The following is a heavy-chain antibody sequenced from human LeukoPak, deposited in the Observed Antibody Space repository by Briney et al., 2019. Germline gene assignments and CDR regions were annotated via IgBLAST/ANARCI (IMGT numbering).Heavy chain of an antibody. Sequence: SETLSLTCTVSGYFISSGYYWGWIRQPPGKGLQWIGSIHHSGSTYYNPSLKSRVTISVDTSKNQFSLKLSSVTAADTAVYYCARDPAVGVRTGAFDIWGQGTMVTVSS. CDR1: GYFISSGYY. J-gene: IGHJ3*02. CDR3: ARDPAVGVRTGAFDI. V-gene: IGHV4-38-2*02. CDR2: IHHSGST. D-gene: IGHD3-10*01.